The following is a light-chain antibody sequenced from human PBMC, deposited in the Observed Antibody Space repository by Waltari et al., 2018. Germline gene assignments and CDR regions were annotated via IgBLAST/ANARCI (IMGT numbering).Light chain of an antibody. CDR3: QQYDTSPGT. V-gene: IGKV3-20*01. Sequence: EIVLTQSPSNLSLSAGDTATLSCRASQSLSVAYLAWYQHRSGQAPRLLIYGAYYRATGIPDRFSGSGSGTDFTLTITRLEPDDFAVYYCQQYDTSPGTFGQGTNLEI. J-gene: IGKJ2*01. CDR2: GAY. CDR1: QSLSVAY.